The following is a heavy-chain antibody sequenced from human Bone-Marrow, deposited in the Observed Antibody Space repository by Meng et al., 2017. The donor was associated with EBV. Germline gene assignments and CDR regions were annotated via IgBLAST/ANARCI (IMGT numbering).Heavy chain of an antibody. V-gene: IGHV1-46*01. CDR1: GYTFTDYY. Sequence: VQVVQSEAEVKKPGASVKPSCRTSGYTFTDYYIHWLRPAPGQGLRWMAIINPSDGTTDYAQKFQGRVTVNRDTSTSTVFMELSSLTSEDTAVYYCARTPYYFGSGNYYNNWGQGTLVTVSS. D-gene: IGHD3-10*01. CDR3: ARTPYYFGSGNYYNN. CDR2: INPSDGTT. J-gene: IGHJ4*02.